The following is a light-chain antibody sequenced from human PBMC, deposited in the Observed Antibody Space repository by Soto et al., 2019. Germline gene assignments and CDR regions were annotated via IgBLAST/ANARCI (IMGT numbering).Light chain of an antibody. Sequence: DIPMTQSPSSLSASVGDRVTITCRANQDISYYLAWYQQKQGKVPKLLIYGASTLQSGVPSRFSGSGSGTDFTLTISSLQPEDIATYYCQKYHSAPRTFGQGTKVVLK. CDR2: GAS. J-gene: IGKJ1*01. CDR1: QDISYY. V-gene: IGKV1-27*01. CDR3: QKYHSAPRT.